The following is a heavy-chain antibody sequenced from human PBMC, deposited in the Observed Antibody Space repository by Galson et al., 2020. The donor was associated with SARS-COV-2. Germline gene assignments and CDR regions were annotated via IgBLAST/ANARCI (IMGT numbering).Heavy chain of an antibody. CDR2: INQNGRV. J-gene: IGHJ4*02. CDR3: ARAPNLGFSSGWYLY. Sequence: SQTLSLTCAVYGGSFTGYYWTWIRQSPGKGLEWIGDINQNGRVNYNPSLESRVTISLDASKNQFSLNLLSVTAADTAVYYCARAPNLGFSSGWYLYWGQGTLVTVS. CDR1: GGSFTGYY. V-gene: IGHV4-34*01. D-gene: IGHD6-19*01.